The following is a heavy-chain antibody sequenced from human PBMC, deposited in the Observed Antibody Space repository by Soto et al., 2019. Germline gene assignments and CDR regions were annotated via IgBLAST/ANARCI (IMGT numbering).Heavy chain of an antibody. Sequence: SETLSLTCTVSGDSISSPDYYWSWIRQAPGKGLELIGYVYYRGSIYYTPSFESRVSISIDTSKNQFSLRLTSVTAADSAVYFCARVTFTPNWFDSCGQGILVTVSS. CDR3: ARVTFTPNWFDS. J-gene: IGHJ5*01. CDR2: VYYRGSI. V-gene: IGHV4-30-4*01. D-gene: IGHD3-16*01. CDR1: GDSISSPDYY.